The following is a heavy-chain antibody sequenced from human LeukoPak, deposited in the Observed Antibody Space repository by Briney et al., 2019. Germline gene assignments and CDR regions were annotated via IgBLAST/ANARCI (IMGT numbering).Heavy chain of an antibody. V-gene: IGHV3-21*01. Sequence: GGSLRLSCAASGFTFSSYSMNWVRQAPGKGVEWVSFISNSSSDINYADSVKGRFTISRDNAKNSLYLQMNSLRAEDTAVYYCARDLNDFWSGYSTNYYYYYYMDVWGKGTTVTVSS. CDR3: ARDLNDFWSGYSTNYYYYYYMDV. D-gene: IGHD3-3*01. CDR1: GFTFSSYS. J-gene: IGHJ6*03. CDR2: ISNSSSDI.